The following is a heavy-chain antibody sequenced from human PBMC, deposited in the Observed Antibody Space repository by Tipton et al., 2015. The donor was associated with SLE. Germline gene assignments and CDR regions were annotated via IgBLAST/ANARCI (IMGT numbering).Heavy chain of an antibody. CDR3: ARDRSNMDV. V-gene: IGHV4-38-2*02. CDR2: IYTSGST. CDR1: GYSISSGYY. J-gene: IGHJ6*03. Sequence: TLSLTCAVSGYSISSGYYWGWIRQPPGKGLEWIGYIYTSGSTNYNPSLKSRVTISVDTSKNQFSLKLSSVTAADTAVYYCARDRSNMDVWGKGTTVTVSS.